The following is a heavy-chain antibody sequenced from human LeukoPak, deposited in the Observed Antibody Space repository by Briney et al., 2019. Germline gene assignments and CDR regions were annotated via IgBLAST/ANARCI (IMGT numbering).Heavy chain of an antibody. CDR3: AKDLGDFFYGMDV. D-gene: IGHD3-16*01. V-gene: IGHV3-30-3*01. CDR2: ISYDGSNK. CDR1: GFTFSRYA. Sequence: GGSLRLSCAASGFTFSRYAMHWVRQAPGKGLEWVAVISYDGSNKYYADSVKGRFTISRDNSKNTLYLKMNSLRAEDTAVYYCAKDLGDFFYGMDVWGQGTTVTVSS. J-gene: IGHJ6*02.